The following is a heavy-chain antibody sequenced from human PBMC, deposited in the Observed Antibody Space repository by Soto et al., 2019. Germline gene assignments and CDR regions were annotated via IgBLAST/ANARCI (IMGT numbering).Heavy chain of an antibody. CDR1: GFTFSNYG. CDR2: IWYDGNNK. CDR3: AIGIQSPFDY. Sequence: QVQLVESGGGVVQPGGSLSLSCAASGFTFSNYGMHWVRQAPGKGLEWVAVIWYDGNNKYYADSVKGRFTISRDNSKNTQYVQMISLIAEDKTVYYCAIGIQSPFDYWFHGTLLTVSS. J-gene: IGHJ4*01. V-gene: IGHV3-33*01.